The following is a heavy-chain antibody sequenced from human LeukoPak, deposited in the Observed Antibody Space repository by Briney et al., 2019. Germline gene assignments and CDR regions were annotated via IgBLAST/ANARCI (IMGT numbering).Heavy chain of an antibody. J-gene: IGHJ3*01. Sequence: GESLKISCKGSGYSFTSYWIGWVRQMPGKGLEWMGIIYPGDSDTRYSPSFKGQVTISADKSISTAYLQWSSLKASDTAMYYCARQSYYGSGSYGYDMDVWGQGTMVTVSS. CDR3: ARQSYYGSGSYGYDMDV. CDR2: IYPGDSDT. CDR1: GYSFTSYW. V-gene: IGHV5-51*01. D-gene: IGHD3-10*01.